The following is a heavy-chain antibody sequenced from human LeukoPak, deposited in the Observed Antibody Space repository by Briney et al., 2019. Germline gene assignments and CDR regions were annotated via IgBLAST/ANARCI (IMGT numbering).Heavy chain of an antibody. CDR2: IYDSRITYFNPSLSRST. V-gene: IGHV4-39*01. CDR3: ASSTIFGIGYFDS. D-gene: IGHD3-3*01. Sequence: SSETLSLTCTVSGGSMRSYYWGWIRQPPGKGLEWIGSIYDSRITYFNPSLSRSTYYNPSLKSRVTISVDTSKNQFSLKLSSVTAADTAVYYCASSTIFGIGYFDSWGQGTLVAVSS. CDR1: GGSMRSYY. J-gene: IGHJ4*02.